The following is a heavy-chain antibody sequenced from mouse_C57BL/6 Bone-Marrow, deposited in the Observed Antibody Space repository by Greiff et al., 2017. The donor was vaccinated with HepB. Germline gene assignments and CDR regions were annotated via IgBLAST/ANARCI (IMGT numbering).Heavy chain of an antibody. J-gene: IGHJ2*01. V-gene: IGHV1-9*01. CDR1: GYTFTGYW. CDR2: ILPGSGST. CDR3: AREDYYYYGSSYHFSY. Sequence: QVQLQQSGAELMKPGASVKLSCKATGYTFTGYWIEWVKQRPGHGLEWIGEILPGSGSTNYNEKFKGKATFTADTSSNTAYMQLSSLTTEDSAIYYCAREDYYYYGSSYHFSYWGQGTTLTVSS. D-gene: IGHD1-1*01.